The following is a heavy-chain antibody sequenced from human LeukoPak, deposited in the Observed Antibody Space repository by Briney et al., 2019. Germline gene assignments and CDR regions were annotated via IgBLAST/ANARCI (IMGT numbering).Heavy chain of an antibody. CDR3: ARAITAVDWY. V-gene: IGHV3-7*01. CDR1: AFTLSRYC. D-gene: IGHD6-13*01. Sequence: PGGSLTLSCAASAFTLSRYCMNWVRQAPGKVLEWVAGIDEDGTEKYYVESVKGRFTISRDNAKKSVSLRMDRLRADDTAVYYCARAITAVDWYWGEGTLVTVSS. J-gene: IGHJ4*02. CDR2: IDEDGTEK.